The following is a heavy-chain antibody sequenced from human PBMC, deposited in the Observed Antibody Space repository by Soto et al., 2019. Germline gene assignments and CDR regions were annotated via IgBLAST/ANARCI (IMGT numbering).Heavy chain of an antibody. CDR2: IIPIFGTA. J-gene: IGHJ6*02. D-gene: IGHD6-6*01. V-gene: IGHV1-69*06. Sequence: APVKVSCKSSGGTFSSYAISWVRQAPGQGLEWMGGIIPIFGTANYAQKFQGRVTITADKSTSTAYMELSSLRSEDTAVYYCAREPYSPIAARRSFYYGIDVWGPGTTVTVFS. CDR1: GGTFSSYA. CDR3: AREPYSPIAARRSFYYGIDV.